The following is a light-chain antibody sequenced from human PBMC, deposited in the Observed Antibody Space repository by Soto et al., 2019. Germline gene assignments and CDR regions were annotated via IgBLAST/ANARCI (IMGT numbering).Light chain of an antibody. Sequence: QSVLTQPPSVSGAPGQRVTISCTGSSSKIGAGYDVHWYQQLPGTAPKLLIYGNNNRPSGVPDRFSGSKSGTSASLAITGLQADDEADYYCQSYDTSLSGSKVFGGGTKLTVL. J-gene: IGLJ2*01. CDR1: SSKIGAGYD. CDR3: QSYDTSLSGSKV. V-gene: IGLV1-40*01. CDR2: GNN.